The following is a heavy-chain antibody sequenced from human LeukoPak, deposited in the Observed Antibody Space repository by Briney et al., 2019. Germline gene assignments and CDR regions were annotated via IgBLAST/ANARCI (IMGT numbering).Heavy chain of an antibody. CDR2: ISYDGSNK. J-gene: IGHJ4*02. V-gene: IGHV3-30*18. D-gene: IGHD6-13*01. CDR3: AKVTESGSWRGYYFDY. CDR1: GFTFSSYG. Sequence: GGSLRLSCAASGFTFSSYGMHWVRQAPGKGLEWVAVISYDGSNKYYADSVKGRFTISRDNSKSTLYLQMNSLRAEDTAVYYCAKVTESGSWRGYYFDYWGQGTLVTVSS.